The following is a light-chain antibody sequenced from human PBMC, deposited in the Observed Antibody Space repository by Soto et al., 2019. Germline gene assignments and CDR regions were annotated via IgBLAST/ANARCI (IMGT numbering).Light chain of an antibody. Sequence: DIQMTQSPSSVSASVGDKVTITCRASQGIGSWLSWYQQKPGKAPKLLIYAASSLQSGVPSTFSGIRSATDFTLTFSSLQPEDFATYYCQQANSFPYTFGQGTKLEIK. J-gene: IGKJ2*01. CDR1: QGIGSW. CDR2: AAS. V-gene: IGKV1-12*01. CDR3: QQANSFPYT.